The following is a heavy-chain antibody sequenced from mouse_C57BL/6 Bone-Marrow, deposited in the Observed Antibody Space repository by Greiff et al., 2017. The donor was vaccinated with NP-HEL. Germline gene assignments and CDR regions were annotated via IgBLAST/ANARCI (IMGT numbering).Heavy chain of an antibody. CDR2: INPGSGGT. J-gene: IGHJ2*01. Sequence: VQLQQSGAELVRPGTSVKVSCKASGYAFTNYLLEWVKQRPGQGLEWIGVINPGSGGTNYNEKFKGKATLTADKSSSTAYMQLSSLTSEDSAVYFCARYGRGYYFDYWGQGTTLTVSS. CDR1: GYAFTNYL. V-gene: IGHV1-54*01. CDR3: ARYGRGYYFDY. D-gene: IGHD1-1*01.